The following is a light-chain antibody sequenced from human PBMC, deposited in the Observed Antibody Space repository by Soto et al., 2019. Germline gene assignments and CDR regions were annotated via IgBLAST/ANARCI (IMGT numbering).Light chain of an antibody. CDR3: SSYTSNKTLVA. V-gene: IGLV2-14*01. CDR2: DVS. Sequence: QSVLTQPASVSGSPGQSITISCTGTSSDVGGYNYVSWYQQHPGKAPKLIIYDVSNRPSGVSNRFSGSKSGNTASLTISGPQAEDEADYYCSSYTSNKTLVAFGGGTKLTVL. CDR1: SSDVGGYNY. J-gene: IGLJ2*01.